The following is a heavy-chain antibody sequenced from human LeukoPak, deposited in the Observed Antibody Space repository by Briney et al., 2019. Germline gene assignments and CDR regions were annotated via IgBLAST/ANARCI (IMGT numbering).Heavy chain of an antibody. V-gene: IGHV4-34*01. D-gene: IGHD3-3*01. Sequence: PSETLSLTCAVYGGSFSGYYWNWIRQPPGKGLEWIGEINHSGSTNYNPSLKSRVTISVDTSKNQFSLKLSSVTAADTAVYYCARGRVYDFWSGYYTPDGYYFDYWGQGTLVTVSS. J-gene: IGHJ4*02. CDR1: GGSFSGYY. CDR2: INHSGST. CDR3: ARGRVYDFWSGYYTPDGYYFDY.